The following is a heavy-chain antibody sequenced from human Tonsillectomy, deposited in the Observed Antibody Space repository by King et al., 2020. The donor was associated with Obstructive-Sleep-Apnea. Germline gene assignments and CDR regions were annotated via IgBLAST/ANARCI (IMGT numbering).Heavy chain of an antibody. CDR2: IFSNDEK. D-gene: IGHD6-6*01. Sequence: ITLKESGPVLVKPTETLTLTCTVSGFSLSNPRMGVSWIRQPPGKALEWLAHIFSNDEKSYSTSLKSRLTISKDTSKSQVVLTMTNMDPVDTATNYCARIPRDDYSSSSYCYYGMDVWGQGTTVTVSS. CDR1: GFSLSNPRMG. V-gene: IGHV2-26*01. J-gene: IGHJ6*02. CDR3: ARIPRDDYSSSSYCYYGMDV.